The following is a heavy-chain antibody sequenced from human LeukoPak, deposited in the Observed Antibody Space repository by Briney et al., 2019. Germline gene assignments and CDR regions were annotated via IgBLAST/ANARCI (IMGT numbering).Heavy chain of an antibody. V-gene: IGHV4-31*03. Sequence: PSQTLSLTCTVSGGSISRGDYYWTWVRQHPGKGLEWIGYIHDSGSTYYTASLRSRVTMSLDTSKNQFSLELTSVTAADTAVYYCARGALASGSSYRPRANFDFWGQGTLVTVSS. CDR2: IHDSGST. D-gene: IGHD3-10*01. J-gene: IGHJ4*02. CDR1: GGSISRGDYY. CDR3: ARGALASGSSYRPRANFDF.